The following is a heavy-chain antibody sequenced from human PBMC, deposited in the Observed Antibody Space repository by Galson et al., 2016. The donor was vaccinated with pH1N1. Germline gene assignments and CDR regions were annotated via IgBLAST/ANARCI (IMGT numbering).Heavy chain of an antibody. Sequence: QSGAEVKKPGESLKISCKGSGYRFPSSWIGWVRQMPGKGLEWMGIIYLGGSLIRYRPSFQGQVTNSADKSVNIVYLEWVSLKASDTAMYYCARQNDYGDYRGDAFDIWGQGTMVTVSS. V-gene: IGHV5-51*01. CDR1: GYRFPSSW. CDR3: ARQNDYGDYRGDAFDI. J-gene: IGHJ3*02. CDR2: IYLGGSLI. D-gene: IGHD4-17*01.